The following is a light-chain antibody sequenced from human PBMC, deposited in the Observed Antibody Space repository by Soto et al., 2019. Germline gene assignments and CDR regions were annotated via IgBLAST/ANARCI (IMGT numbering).Light chain of an antibody. CDR2: RNN. CDR1: SSNIGSNF. Sequence: QSVLTQPPSASGTPGQRLTISCSGSSSNIGSNFVYWYQQLPGKAPKLLLDRNNLRPSGVPDRFSGTTSATSASLAISGLRSEDEADYYCATWDDSLSGRVFGGGTKVTVL. V-gene: IGLV1-47*01. J-gene: IGLJ2*01. CDR3: ATWDDSLSGRV.